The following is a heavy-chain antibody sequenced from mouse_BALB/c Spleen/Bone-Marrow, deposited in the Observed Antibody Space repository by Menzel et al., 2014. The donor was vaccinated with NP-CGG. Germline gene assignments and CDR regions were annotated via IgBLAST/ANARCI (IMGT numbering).Heavy chain of an antibody. D-gene: IGHD2-3*01. V-gene: IGHV4-1*02. CDR2: INPDSRTI. Sequence: EVKLQESGGGLVQPGRSLKISCAASGFDFSGFWTGWVRLAPGKGLEWTGEINPDSRTINYSPFLKDRFIISRDNAKNTLYLYMSKVRSEDTALYYCARLGYYGGFAYWGQGTLVTVSA. CDR3: ARLGYYGGFAY. CDR1: GFDFSGFW. J-gene: IGHJ3*01.